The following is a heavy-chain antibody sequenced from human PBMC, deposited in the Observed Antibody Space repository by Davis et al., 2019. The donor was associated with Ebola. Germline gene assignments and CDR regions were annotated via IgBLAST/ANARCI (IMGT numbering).Heavy chain of an antibody. D-gene: IGHD5/OR15-5a*01. CDR1: RGTFSSYA. CDR2: IIPIFGTA. J-gene: IGHJ5*02. CDR3: ARAVSWRFDP. Sequence: AASVKVSCKASRGTFSSYAISWVRQAPGQGLEWMGGIIPIFGTANYAQKFQGRVTITADESTSTAYMELSSLRSEDTAVYYCARAVSWRFDPWGQGTLVTVSS. V-gene: IGHV1-69*13.